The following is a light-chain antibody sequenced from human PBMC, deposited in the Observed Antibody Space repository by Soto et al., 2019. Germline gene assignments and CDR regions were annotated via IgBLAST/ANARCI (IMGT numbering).Light chain of an antibody. V-gene: IGLV1-44*01. Sequence: QSVLTQPPSASGTPGQRVTLSFSGSSSNIGSHTVNWYQQLPGTAPKPLLYSNNQRPSGVPDRFSGSKSGTSASLAISGLQSEDEADYYCAAWDDSLHGRVVFGGGTKLTVL. CDR3: AAWDDSLHGRVV. CDR2: SNN. J-gene: IGLJ2*01. CDR1: SSNIGSHT.